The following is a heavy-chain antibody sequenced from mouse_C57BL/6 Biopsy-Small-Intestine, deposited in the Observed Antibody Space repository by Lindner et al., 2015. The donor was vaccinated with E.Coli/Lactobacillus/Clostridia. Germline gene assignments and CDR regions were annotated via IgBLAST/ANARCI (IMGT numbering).Heavy chain of an antibody. CDR2: IYPGSGNT. Sequence: VQLQESGAELVRPGASVKLSCKASGNTFTDYYINWVKQRPGQGLEWIARIYPGSGNTYYNEKFKDKATLTAEKSSSTVYMQLSSLTSEDSAVYFCARSYYYGSSWNTMDYWGQGTSVTVSS. CDR3: ARSYYYGSSWNTMDY. CDR1: GNTFTDYY. J-gene: IGHJ4*01. D-gene: IGHD1-1*01. V-gene: IGHV1-76*01.